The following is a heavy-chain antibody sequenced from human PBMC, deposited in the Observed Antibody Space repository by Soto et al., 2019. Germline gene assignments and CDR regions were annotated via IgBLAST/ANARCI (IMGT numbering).Heavy chain of an antibody. V-gene: IGHV2-5*01. J-gene: IGHJ5*02. CDR1: GFSLSTSGVG. CDR2: IHWNDDK. Sequence: QITLKESGPTLVKPTQTLTLTCTFSGFSLSTSGVGVGGILQPPGKSLEWLALIHWNDDKRYRPALKSRLTITKDTSKPQVVLTMTNMDPVDTATYYCAHRYQDFWSGINWFDPWGQGPLVTVSS. CDR3: AHRYQDFWSGINWFDP. D-gene: IGHD3-3*01.